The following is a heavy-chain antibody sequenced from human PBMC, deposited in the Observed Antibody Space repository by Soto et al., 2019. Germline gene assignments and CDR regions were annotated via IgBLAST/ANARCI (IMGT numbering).Heavy chain of an antibody. V-gene: IGHV1-69*01. D-gene: IGHD1-26*01. CDR2: IIPLFGTP. CDR1: GGTFSTYA. Sequence: QVQLVQSGAEVKKPGSSVKVSCKASGGTFSTYAFSWVRQAPGQGFEWMGGIIPLFGTPNYAQKFHGRVTITAEESTSTAHMALSSLKSADTAVYLCAIDSKTGSNYFAHWGQGTLVTVSS. CDR3: AIDSKTGSNYFAH. J-gene: IGHJ4*02.